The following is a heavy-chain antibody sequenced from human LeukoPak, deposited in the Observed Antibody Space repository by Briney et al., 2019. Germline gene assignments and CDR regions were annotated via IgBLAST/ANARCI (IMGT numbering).Heavy chain of an antibody. Sequence: ASVKVSCKASGYTCTSYGISWVRQAPGQGLEWMGWISAYNGNTNYAQKLQGRVTMTTDTSTSTAYMELRSLRSDDTAVYYCARDQAAYDAFDIWGQGTMVTVSS. V-gene: IGHV1-18*01. D-gene: IGHD2-15*01. CDR1: GYTCTSYG. CDR2: ISAYNGNT. CDR3: ARDQAAYDAFDI. J-gene: IGHJ3*02.